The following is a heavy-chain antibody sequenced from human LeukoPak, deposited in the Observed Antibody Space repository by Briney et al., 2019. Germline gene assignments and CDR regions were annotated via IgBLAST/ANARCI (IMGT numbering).Heavy chain of an antibody. D-gene: IGHD1-14*01. CDR2: VYYDGST. V-gene: IGHV4-59*01. CDR3: ARHPPATGRFDY. CDR1: GGSIINNY. Sequence: SETLSLTCTVSGGSIINNYWSWIRQPPEKGLEWIGYVYYDGSTNYNPSLKSRVTMSVDTSKNQLSLKLTSATAADTAMYYCARHPPATGRFDYWGQGTLVTVSS. J-gene: IGHJ4*02.